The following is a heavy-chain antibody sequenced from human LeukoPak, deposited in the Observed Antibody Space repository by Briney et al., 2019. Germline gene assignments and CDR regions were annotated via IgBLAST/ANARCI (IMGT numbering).Heavy chain of an antibody. J-gene: IGHJ3*02. D-gene: IGHD2-2*01. CDR3: ARETSWLGGDAFDI. V-gene: IGHV4-59*01. Sequence: PSETLSLTCSVSGGSISSYYWSWIRQPPGKRLEWIGDIHHSGSTHYNPSLKSRVTISMDTSKNQFSLKLSSVTAADTAAYYCARETSWLGGDAFDIWGPGTMVSVSS. CDR2: IHHSGST. CDR1: GGSISSYY.